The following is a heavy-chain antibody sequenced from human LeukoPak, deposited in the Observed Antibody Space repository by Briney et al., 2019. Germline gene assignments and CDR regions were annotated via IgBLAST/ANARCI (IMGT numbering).Heavy chain of an antibody. D-gene: IGHD3-22*01. Sequence: GGSLRLSCAASGFTFSSYSMNWVRQAPGKGLEWVAVIWYDGSNKYYADSVKGRFTISRDNSKNTLYLQMNSLRAEDTAVYYCAREGYYDSSGSLDYWGQGTLVTVSS. J-gene: IGHJ4*02. CDR3: AREGYYDSSGSLDY. CDR2: IWYDGSNK. CDR1: GFTFSSYS. V-gene: IGHV3-33*08.